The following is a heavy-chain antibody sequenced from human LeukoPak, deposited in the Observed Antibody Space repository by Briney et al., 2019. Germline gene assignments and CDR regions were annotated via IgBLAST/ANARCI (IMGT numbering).Heavy chain of an antibody. Sequence: GASVKVSCKASGYTFTGYYMHWVRQAPGQGLEWMGWINPNSGGTNYAQKFQGRVTMTRDTSISTAYMELSRLRSDDTAVYYCARGSSSWYLWSDEGIDPWGQGTLVTVSS. CDR1: GYTFTGYY. CDR2: INPNSGGT. CDR3: ARGSSSWYLWSDEGIDP. V-gene: IGHV1-2*02. J-gene: IGHJ5*02. D-gene: IGHD6-13*01.